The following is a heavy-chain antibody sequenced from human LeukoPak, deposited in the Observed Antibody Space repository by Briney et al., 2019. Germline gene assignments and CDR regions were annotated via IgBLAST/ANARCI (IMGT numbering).Heavy chain of an antibody. V-gene: IGHV4-38-2*01. CDR1: AYPISSGHY. CDR2: MYHSGST. D-gene: IGHD1-1*01. Sequence: SETLSLTCAVSAYPISSGHYWGWIRQPPGKGLEWIGSMYHSGSTYFNPSLKSRGTISVDTPKNQFSLTLSSVTAADTAAYFCARVSGSGTALDAFDIWGQGTMVIVSS. J-gene: IGHJ3*02. CDR3: ARVSGSGTALDAFDI.